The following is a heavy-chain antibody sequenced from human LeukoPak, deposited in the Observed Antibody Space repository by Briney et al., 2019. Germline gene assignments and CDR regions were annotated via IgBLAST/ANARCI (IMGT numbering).Heavy chain of an antibody. V-gene: IGHV3-23*01. CDR3: AKDPVVGAPHVFDI. CDR2: ISGGIMINT. Sequence: GGSLRLSCAASGFTFSSYGMHWVRQAPGKGLEWVAAISGGIMINTYYTDSVKGRFTISRDNSKNTLYLQMNSLRDDDTAVYYCAKDPVVGAPHVFDIWGQGTLVTVSS. J-gene: IGHJ4*02. D-gene: IGHD3-3*01. CDR1: GFTFSSYG.